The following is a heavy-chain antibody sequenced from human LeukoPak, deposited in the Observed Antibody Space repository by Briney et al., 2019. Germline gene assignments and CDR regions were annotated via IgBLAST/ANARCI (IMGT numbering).Heavy chain of an antibody. J-gene: IGHJ2*01. D-gene: IGHD3-3*01. Sequence: GASVKVSCKASGYTFTGYYMHWVRQAPGQGLEWMGWINPNSGGTNYAQKFQGRVTMTRDTSISTAYMELSRLRSDDTAVYYCAGVRLGYDFWSGYHHWYFDLWGRGTLVTVSS. CDR2: INPNSGGT. CDR1: GYTFTGYY. CDR3: AGVRLGYDFWSGYHHWYFDL. V-gene: IGHV1-2*02.